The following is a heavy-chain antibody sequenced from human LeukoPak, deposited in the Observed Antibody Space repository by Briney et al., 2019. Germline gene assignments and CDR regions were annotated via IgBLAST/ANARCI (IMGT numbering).Heavy chain of an antibody. CDR3: AKPYYYDSSGYWIEYFDY. V-gene: IGHV3-23*01. J-gene: IGHJ4*02. D-gene: IGHD3-22*01. CDR1: GFTFSSYA. Sequence: GGSLRLSRAASGFTFSSYAMSWVRQAPGKGLEWVSAISGSGGSTYYADSVKGRFTISRDNSKNTLYLQMNSLRAEDTAVYYCAKPYYYDSSGYWIEYFDYWGQGTLVTVSS. CDR2: ISGSGGST.